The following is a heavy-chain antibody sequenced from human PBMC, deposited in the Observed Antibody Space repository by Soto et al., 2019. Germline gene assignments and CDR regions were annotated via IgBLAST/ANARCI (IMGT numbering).Heavy chain of an antibody. Sequence: GGSLRLSCAASGFTLSGSRTHWVRQASGKGLEWVGRIRSKADSYATAYAASVKGRFTISRDDSKNTAYLQMNSLKTEDTAVYYCTSQYCGGDCSRVDPWGQGTLVTVSS. D-gene: IGHD2-21*02. J-gene: IGHJ5*02. CDR1: GFTLSGSR. CDR2: IRSKADSYAT. V-gene: IGHV3-73*01. CDR3: TSQYCGGDCSRVDP.